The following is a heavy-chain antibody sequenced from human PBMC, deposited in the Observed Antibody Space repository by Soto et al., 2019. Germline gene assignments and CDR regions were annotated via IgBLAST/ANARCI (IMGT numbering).Heavy chain of an antibody. D-gene: IGHD2-15*01. CDR3: ARSYGYCSGGSCYSGIRRSYSGAFDI. CDR1: GFTCSNYA. CDR2: ISYDGSNK. Sequence: GGSLRLSSAASGFTCSNYAMHRVRQAPGKGLEWVAVISYDGSNKYYADSVKGRFTISRDNSKNTLYLQMNSLRAEDTAVYYCARSYGYCSGGSCYSGIRRSYSGAFDIWGQGTMVTV. J-gene: IGHJ3*02. V-gene: IGHV3-30-3*01.